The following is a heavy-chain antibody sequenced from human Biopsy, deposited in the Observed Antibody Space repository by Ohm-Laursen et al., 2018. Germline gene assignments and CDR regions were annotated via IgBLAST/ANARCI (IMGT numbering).Heavy chain of an antibody. Sequence: SDTLSLTCIVSSGSISGYYWTWIRQAPGKGLEFIGYVYSSGSTNYNPSLKSRATISLDTSRNQVSLRLSSVTAADTAVYYCARGIAVVRSLDVWGQGTTVAASS. CDR3: ARGIAVVRSLDV. CDR2: VYSSGST. CDR1: SGSISGYY. V-gene: IGHV4-59*08. D-gene: IGHD5-18*01. J-gene: IGHJ6*02.